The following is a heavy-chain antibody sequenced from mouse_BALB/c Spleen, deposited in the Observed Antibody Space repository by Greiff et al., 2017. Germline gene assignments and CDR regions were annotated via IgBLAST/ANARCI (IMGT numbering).Heavy chain of an antibody. CDR3: ARADGNYLYYAMDY. D-gene: IGHD2-1*01. CDR2: ISDGGSYT. CDR1: GFTFSDYY. Sequence: EVQRVESGGGLVKPGGSLKLSCAASGFTFSDYYMYWVRQTPEKRLEWVATISDGGSYTYYPDSVKGRFTISRDNAKNNLYLQMSSLKSEDTAMYYCARADGNYLYYAMDYWGQGTSVTVSS. J-gene: IGHJ4*01. V-gene: IGHV5-4*02.